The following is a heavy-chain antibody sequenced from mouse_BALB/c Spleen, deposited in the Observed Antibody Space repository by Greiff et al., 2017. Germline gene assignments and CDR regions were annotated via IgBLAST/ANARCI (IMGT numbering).Heavy chain of an antibody. V-gene: IGHV3-6*02. CDR3: ARDEVGRSWYFDV. J-gene: IGHJ1*01. CDR2: ISYDGSN. D-gene: IGHD1-1*01. CDR1: GYSITSGYY. Sequence: EVKLQESGPGLVKPSQSLSLTCSVTGYSITSGYYWNWIRQFPGNKLEWMGYISYDGSNNYNPSLKNRISITRDTSKNQFFLKLNSVTTEDTATYYCARDEVGRSWYFDVWGAGTTVTVSS.